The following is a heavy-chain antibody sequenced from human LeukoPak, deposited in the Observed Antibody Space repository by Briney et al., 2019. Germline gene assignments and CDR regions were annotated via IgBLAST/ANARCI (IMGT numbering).Heavy chain of an antibody. V-gene: IGHV3-7*01. Sequence: GGSLRLSCAASGFTFSSYEMNWVRQAPGKGLEWVANIKQDGSEKYSVDSVKGRFIVSRDNAKNSLYLQMNSLRAEDTAVYYCARERKDYGFDYWGQGTLVTVSS. CDR3: ARERKDYGFDY. CDR2: IKQDGSEK. D-gene: IGHD4-17*01. CDR1: GFTFSSYE. J-gene: IGHJ4*02.